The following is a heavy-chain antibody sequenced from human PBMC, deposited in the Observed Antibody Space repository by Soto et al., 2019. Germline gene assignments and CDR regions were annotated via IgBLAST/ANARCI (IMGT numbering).Heavy chain of an antibody. CDR2: ISYDGSNK. V-gene: IGHV3-30*18. J-gene: IGHJ4*02. CDR3: AKDRKSFGITRTTGTTFDY. Sequence: PGGSLRLSCAASGFTFSSYGMHWVRQAPGKGLEWVAVISYDGSNKYYADSVKGRFTISRDNSKNTLYLQMNSLRAEDTAVYYCAKDRKSFGITRTTGTTFDYWGQGTLVTVSS. CDR1: GFTFSSYG. D-gene: IGHD1-7*01.